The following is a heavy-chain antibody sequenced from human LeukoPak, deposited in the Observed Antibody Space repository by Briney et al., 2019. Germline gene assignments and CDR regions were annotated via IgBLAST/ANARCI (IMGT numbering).Heavy chain of an antibody. D-gene: IGHD4-17*01. CDR2: ISYDGSNK. CDR3: AKDQRVTTVTPQPYYYYGMDV. V-gene: IGHV3-30*18. CDR1: GFTFSSYG. Sequence: GGSLRLSCAASGFTFSSYGMHWVRQAPGKGLEWVAVISYDGSNKYYADSVKGRFTISRDNSKNTLYLRMNSLRAEDTAVYYCAKDQRVTTVTPQPYYYYGMDVWGQGTTVTVSS. J-gene: IGHJ6*02.